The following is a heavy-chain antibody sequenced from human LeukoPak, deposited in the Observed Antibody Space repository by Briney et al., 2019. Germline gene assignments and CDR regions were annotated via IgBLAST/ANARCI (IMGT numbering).Heavy chain of an antibody. D-gene: IGHD3-3*01. CDR2: IRYDGSNK. CDR1: GFTFSSYG. J-gene: IGHJ4*02. CDR3: AKPAVRFLEWNIDY. V-gene: IGHV3-30*02. Sequence: PGGSLRRSCAASGFTFSSYGMHWVRQAPGKGLEWVAFIRYDGSNKYYADSVKGRFTISRDNSKNTLYLQMNSLRAEDTAVYYCAKPAVRFLEWNIDYWGQGTLVTVSS.